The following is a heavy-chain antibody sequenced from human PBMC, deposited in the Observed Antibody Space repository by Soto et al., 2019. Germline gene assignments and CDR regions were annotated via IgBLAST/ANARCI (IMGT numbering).Heavy chain of an antibody. CDR2: IYHSGST. J-gene: IGHJ6*02. D-gene: IGHD2-2*01. CDR1: GGSISSSNW. Sequence: SETLSLTCAVSGGSISSSNWWSWVRQPPGEGLEWIGEIYHSGSTNYNPSLKSRVTISVDKSKNQFSLKLSSVTAADTAVYYCARGSCSSTSCYYYYYGMDLWGQGTTVTVSS. CDR3: ARGSCSSTSCYYYYYGMDL. V-gene: IGHV4-4*02.